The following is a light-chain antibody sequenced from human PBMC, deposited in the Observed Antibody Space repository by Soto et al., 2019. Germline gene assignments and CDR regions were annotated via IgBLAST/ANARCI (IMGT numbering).Light chain of an antibody. V-gene: IGKV1-5*01. CDR1: QSISSW. CDR2: DAS. J-gene: IGKJ1*01. CDR3: LQYSSHSWT. Sequence: IHRTHSPSTLSASVLYRVTITCLASQSISSWLAWYQQKPGKAPKVLIYDASSLESGVPSRFSGSGSGTEFTLTISRLQPDDVATYYCLQYSSHSWTFGQGTKVDIK.